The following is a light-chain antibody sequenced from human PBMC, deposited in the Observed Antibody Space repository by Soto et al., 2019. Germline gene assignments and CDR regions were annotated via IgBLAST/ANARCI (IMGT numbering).Light chain of an antibody. CDR3: LQDFNYTRT. V-gene: IGKV1-6*01. CDR1: QDIRTE. Sequence: AGQLTQSPSSLSASVGDRVTITCRASQDIRTEWGWYQQRPGKAPSLLIYATSTLQSGVPSRFSGSGSGTDFTLTITGLQPEDFATYYCLQDFNYTRTFGQGTKV. J-gene: IGKJ1*01. CDR2: ATS.